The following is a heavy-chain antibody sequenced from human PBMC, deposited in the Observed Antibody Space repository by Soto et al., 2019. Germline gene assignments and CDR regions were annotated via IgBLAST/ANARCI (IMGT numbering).Heavy chain of an antibody. CDR3: ARAPENSENWNPYYFDY. D-gene: IGHD1-1*01. CDR2: ILHSGST. V-gene: IGHV4-30-4*01. J-gene: IGHJ4*02. CDR1: GVSISSGDTY. Sequence: QVQLQESGPRLVKPSQTLSLTCSVSGVSISSGDTYWAWIRQAPGKGLEWIGYILHSGSTYYNPSLDSRLTISLDTSKNPFSLRLRSVTAADTAVYFCARAPENSENWNPYYFDYWGQGTLVTVSP.